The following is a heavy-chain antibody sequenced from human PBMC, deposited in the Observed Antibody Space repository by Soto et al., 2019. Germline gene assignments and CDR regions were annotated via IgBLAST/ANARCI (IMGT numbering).Heavy chain of an antibody. CDR2: IKARSYNYAT. CDR3: SRLWAGGDDRDSPPYYLDY. CDR1: GFTFSGSA. D-gene: IGHD3-16*01. V-gene: IGHV3-73*02. Sequence: EVQLVESGGGLVQPGGSVIISCAASGFTFSGSAIHWVRQASGKGLEWVGRIKARSYNYATAYTASLKGRFTISSDDSKNTAYLQMNSLKTEDTAVYFCSRLWAGGDDRDSPPYYLDYWGQGTLVTVSS. J-gene: IGHJ4*02.